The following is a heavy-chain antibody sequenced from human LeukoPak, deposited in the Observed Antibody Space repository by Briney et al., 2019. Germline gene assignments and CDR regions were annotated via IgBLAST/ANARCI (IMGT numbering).Heavy chain of an antibody. Sequence: ASVKVSCKASGYTFTGYYMHWVRQAPGQGLEWMGWINPSSGGTNYAQKFQGRVTMTRDTSISTAYMELSRLRSDDTAVYYCARAAWDIVVVVAATNLFDYWGQGTLVTVSS. D-gene: IGHD2-15*01. J-gene: IGHJ4*02. CDR1: GYTFTGYY. CDR2: INPSSGGT. V-gene: IGHV1-2*02. CDR3: ARAAWDIVVVVAATNLFDY.